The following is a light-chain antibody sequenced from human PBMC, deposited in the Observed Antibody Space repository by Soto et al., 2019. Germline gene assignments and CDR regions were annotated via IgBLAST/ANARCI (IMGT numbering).Light chain of an antibody. Sequence: QSVLTQPPSVSAAPGHKVTISCSGSDSNIGNHYVSWYRQLPGTAPKLLICDDNKRPSGIPDRFSGSKSGTSATLGITGLQTGDEADYYCGTWDSSLTAVVFGGGTKVTVL. J-gene: IGLJ2*01. CDR3: GTWDSSLTAVV. V-gene: IGLV1-51*01. CDR2: DDN. CDR1: DSNIGNHY.